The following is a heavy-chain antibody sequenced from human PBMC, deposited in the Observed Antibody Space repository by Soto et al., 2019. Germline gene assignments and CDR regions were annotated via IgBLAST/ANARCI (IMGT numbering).Heavy chain of an antibody. Sequence: PSETLSLTCTVSGASVSSGNHYWSWTRQPPGKRLEWIGFIYNGVITNYSPSLKSRVSISADTSRNQFSLKVSSVTAADTAVYYCARGWDANSWGQGALVTVSS. J-gene: IGHJ4*02. V-gene: IGHV4-61*01. D-gene: IGHD6-19*01. CDR3: ARGWDANS. CDR2: IYNGVIT. CDR1: GASVSSGNHY.